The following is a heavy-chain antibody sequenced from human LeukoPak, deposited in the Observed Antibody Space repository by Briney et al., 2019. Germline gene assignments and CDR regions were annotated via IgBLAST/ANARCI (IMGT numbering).Heavy chain of an antibody. CDR3: ARALGLVGSYFDY. CDR2: ISSSSSYI. Sequence: GGSLRLSCAASTFTFSTYSMNWVRQAPGKGLEWVSSISSSSSYIYYADSVKGRFTISRDNAKNSLYLQMNSLRAEDTAVYYCARALGLVGSYFDYWGQGTLVTVSS. D-gene: IGHD2-15*01. V-gene: IGHV3-21*01. J-gene: IGHJ4*02. CDR1: TFTFSTYS.